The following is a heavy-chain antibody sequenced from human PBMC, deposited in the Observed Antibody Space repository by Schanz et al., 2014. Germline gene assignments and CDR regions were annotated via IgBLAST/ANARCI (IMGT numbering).Heavy chain of an antibody. CDR3: ARGGYSSGWYDRDIAHFDY. Sequence: QVQLVQSGAEMKKPGASVKVSCKASGYTFTGYYMHWVRQAPGQGLEWMGWISPYTGNTHYFDKMEGRVTMTTDTSTSTAYMELRSLRSDDTAVYYCARGGYSSGWYDRDIAHFDYWGQGTLVTVSS. CDR1: GYTFTGYY. D-gene: IGHD6-19*01. J-gene: IGHJ4*02. V-gene: IGHV1-2*02. CDR2: ISPYTGNT.